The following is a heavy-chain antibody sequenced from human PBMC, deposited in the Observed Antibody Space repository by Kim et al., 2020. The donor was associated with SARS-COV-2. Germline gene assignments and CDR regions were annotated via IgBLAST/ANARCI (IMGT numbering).Heavy chain of an antibody. Sequence: NKYYADSVKGRFTISRDNSKNTLYLQMNSLRAEDTAVYYCARDAGYYFDYWGQGTLVTVSS. CDR3: ARDAGYYFDY. J-gene: IGHJ4*02. CDR2: NK. D-gene: IGHD6-13*01. V-gene: IGHV3-33*01.